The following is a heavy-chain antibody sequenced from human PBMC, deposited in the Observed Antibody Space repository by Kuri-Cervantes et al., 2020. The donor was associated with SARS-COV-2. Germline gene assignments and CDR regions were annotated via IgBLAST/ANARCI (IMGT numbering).Heavy chain of an antibody. D-gene: IGHD4-17*01. Sequence: GGSLRLSCKASGYTFTSYAMHWVRQAPGQGLEWMGWINAGNGNTKYSQKFQGRVTITRDTSASTAYMELSSLRSEDTAVYYCATNLYGDYPDYWGQGTLVTVSS. J-gene: IGHJ4*02. CDR2: INAGNGNT. CDR3: ATNLYGDYPDY. CDR1: GYTFTSYA. V-gene: IGHV1-3*01.